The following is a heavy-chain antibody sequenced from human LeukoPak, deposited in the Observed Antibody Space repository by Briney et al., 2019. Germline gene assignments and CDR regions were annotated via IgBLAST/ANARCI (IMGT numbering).Heavy chain of an antibody. J-gene: IGHJ4*02. CDR3: ARGALCFDY. CDR2: IGKAGDT. CDR1: GFIFSSYD. D-gene: IGHD3-16*01. Sequence: GGSLRLSCAASGFIFSSYDMHWVRQATGKGLEWVSGIGKAGDTYYAGSVKGRFTISRENAKSSLYLQMNSLRAGDTAVYYCARGALCFDYWGQGTLVTVSS. V-gene: IGHV3-13*04.